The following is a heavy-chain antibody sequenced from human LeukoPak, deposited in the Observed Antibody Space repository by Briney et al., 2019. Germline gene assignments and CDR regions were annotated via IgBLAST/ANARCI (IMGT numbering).Heavy chain of an antibody. J-gene: IGHJ4*02. D-gene: IGHD6-13*01. CDR2: INPNSGGT. Sequence: ASVKVSCKASGYTLTGYYMHWVRQAPGQGLEWMGWINPNSGGTNYAQKFQGRVTMTRDTSISTAYMELSRLRSDDTAVYYCARVVSSSWGFDYWGQGTLVTVSS. CDR1: GYTLTGYY. CDR3: ARVVSSSWGFDY. V-gene: IGHV1-2*02.